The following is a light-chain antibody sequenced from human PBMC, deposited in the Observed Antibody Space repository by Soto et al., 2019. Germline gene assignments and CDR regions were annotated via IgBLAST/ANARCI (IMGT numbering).Light chain of an antibody. CDR2: LEGGGSY. CDR3: ETWDTYTRV. V-gene: IGLV4-60*03. J-gene: IGLJ3*02. CDR1: SGHSSSA. Sequence: QLVLTQSSSASASLGSSVKLTCSLTSGHSSSAIAWHQQQPGKAPRFLMKLEGGGSYNKGSGVPARFSGSSSGADRYLTISNLQSEDEADYYCETWDTYTRVFGGGTKVTVL.